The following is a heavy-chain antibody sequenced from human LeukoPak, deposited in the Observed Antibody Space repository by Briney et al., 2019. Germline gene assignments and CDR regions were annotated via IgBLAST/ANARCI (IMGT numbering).Heavy chain of an antibody. CDR1: GFTFGSYS. D-gene: IGHD2-2*01. CDR2: ISTSSSYK. Sequence: GGSLRLSCAASGFTFGSYSMNWVRQAPGKGLEWVSSISTSSSYKYYADSIKGRFTISGDNAKDSLYLEMNSLRVEDTAVYFCARAPDFVVVPASDYWGQGTLVTVSS. CDR3: ARAPDFVVVPASDY. V-gene: IGHV3-21*01. J-gene: IGHJ4*02.